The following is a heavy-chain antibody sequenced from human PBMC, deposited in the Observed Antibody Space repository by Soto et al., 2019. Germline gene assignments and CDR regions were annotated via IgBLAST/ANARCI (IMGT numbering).Heavy chain of an antibody. D-gene: IGHD3-22*01. J-gene: IGHJ4*02. CDR3: AKNKGVEKLVVWLNSFDH. V-gene: IGHV3-9*01. Sequence: SLNPSVPAPVFNLAAKAMQWVRHPPGKGLEWVSGISWHSGSIGYADSEKGRFTFSRDNATNALYLQMNTLRAEDTGLYYCAKNKGVEKLVVWLNSFDHWGQGTPVTVSS. CDR2: ISWHSGSI. CDR1: VFNLAAKA.